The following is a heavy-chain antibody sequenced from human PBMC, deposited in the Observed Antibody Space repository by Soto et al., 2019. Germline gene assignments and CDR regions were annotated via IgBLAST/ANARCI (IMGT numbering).Heavy chain of an antibody. CDR3: AKLGSDSSGYSSSPG. Sequence: GGSLRLSCAASGFTFSSYGMHWVRQAPGKGLEWVAVISYDGSNKYYADSVKGRFTISRDNSKNTLYLQMNSLRAEDTAVYYCAKLGSDSSGYSSSPGWGQGTMVTVSS. CDR1: GFTFSSYG. V-gene: IGHV3-30*18. D-gene: IGHD3-22*01. CDR2: ISYDGSNK. J-gene: IGHJ3*01.